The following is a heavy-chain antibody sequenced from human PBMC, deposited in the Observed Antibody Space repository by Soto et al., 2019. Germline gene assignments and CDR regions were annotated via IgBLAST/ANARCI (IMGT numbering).Heavy chain of an antibody. Sequence: QVQLVESGGGVVQPGGSLRLSCAASGFSFRSYGMHWVRQAPGKGLEWVAVISYDGNNKYYADSVKGRLTISRDSSKNTLYLQLNSLKAEDTAVYYCAKGEYYYGSGSPYYAMDVRDQGTTVTVSS. CDR2: ISYDGNNK. D-gene: IGHD3-10*01. V-gene: IGHV3-30*18. CDR3: AKGEYYYGSGSPYYAMDV. CDR1: GFSFRSYG. J-gene: IGHJ6*02.